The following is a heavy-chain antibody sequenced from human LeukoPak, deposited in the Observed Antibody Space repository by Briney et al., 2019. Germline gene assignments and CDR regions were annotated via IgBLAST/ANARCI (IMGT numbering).Heavy chain of an antibody. CDR1: AYTFTSYG. D-gene: IGHD3-22*01. V-gene: IGHV1-18*01. Sequence: ASVKVSRKSSAYTFTSYGISWVRQAPAQGLEWVGWISAYNGNTNYAHTVQGRVTMTTDTSTSTAYLELRSLRSDDTAGYYCAREFYDSRGYYDYWGQGTLVTVSS. J-gene: IGHJ4*02. CDR3: AREFYDSRGYYDY. CDR2: ISAYNGNT.